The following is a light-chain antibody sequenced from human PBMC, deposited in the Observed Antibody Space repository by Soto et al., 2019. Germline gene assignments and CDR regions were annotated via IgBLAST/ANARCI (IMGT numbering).Light chain of an antibody. J-gene: IGKJ4*01. CDR3: QQYGRSSLT. CDR1: QSVSSNY. V-gene: IGKV3-20*01. Sequence: EIVLTQSPGTLSLSTGERATLSCRASQSVSSNYLAWYQQKPGQAPRLLIYGASNKATGIPDRFSGRGSGTDFSLTISRLEPEDFAVYYCQQYGRSSLTFGGGTKVDIK. CDR2: GAS.